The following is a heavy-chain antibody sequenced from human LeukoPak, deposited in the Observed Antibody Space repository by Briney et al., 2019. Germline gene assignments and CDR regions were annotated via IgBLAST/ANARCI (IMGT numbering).Heavy chain of an antibody. CDR1: GGSFSGYY. J-gene: IGHJ4*02. CDR2: INHSGST. V-gene: IGHV4-34*01. D-gene: IGHD3-22*01. CDR3: ARVAGGYPGS. Sequence: PSETLSLTCAVYGGSFSGYYWSWIRQPPGKGLEWIGEINHSGSTNYNPSLKSRVTISVDTSKNQFSLELSSVTAADTAVYYCARVAGGYPGSWGQGTLVTVSS.